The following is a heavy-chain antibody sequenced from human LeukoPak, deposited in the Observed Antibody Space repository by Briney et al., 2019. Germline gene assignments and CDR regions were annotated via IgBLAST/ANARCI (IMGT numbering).Heavy chain of an antibody. D-gene: IGHD5-18*01. Sequence: GSSVKVSCKASGGTFSSYAISWVRQAPGQGLEWMGGIIPIFGTANYAQKFQGRVTITTDESTSTAYMELSSLRSEDTAVYYCASGVADTATEDETPVIRYYYYYMDVWGKGTTVTVSS. J-gene: IGHJ6*03. V-gene: IGHV1-69*05. CDR2: IIPIFGTA. CDR1: GGTFSSYA. CDR3: ASGVADTATEDETPVIRYYYYYMDV.